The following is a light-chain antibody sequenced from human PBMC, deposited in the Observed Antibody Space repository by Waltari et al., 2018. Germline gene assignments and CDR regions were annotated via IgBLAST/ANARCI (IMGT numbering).Light chain of an antibody. J-gene: IGKJ2*01. CDR1: QSLTST. CDR3: QQYNRWPST. Sequence: VMTQSPATLSVSPGDSVTLSCRASQSLTSTLAWYQQKPGQPPRLLIFGASTRATGVSDRFSGSGTTTQFSLTISSLQPEDFAVYFCQQYNRWPSTFGQGTKLDIK. V-gene: IGKV3-15*01. CDR2: GAS.